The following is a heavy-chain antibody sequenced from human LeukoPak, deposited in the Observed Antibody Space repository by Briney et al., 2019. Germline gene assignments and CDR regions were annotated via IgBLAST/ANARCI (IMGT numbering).Heavy chain of an antibody. J-gene: IGHJ5*02. CDR1: GFTFSSYG. V-gene: IGHV3-33*01. D-gene: IGHD6-6*01. CDR3: ARDESSTSVDWFDP. CDR2: IWYDGSNK. Sequence: PGGSLRLSCAASGFTFSSYGMHWVRQAPGKGLEWVAVIWYDGSNKYYADSVKGRFTISRDNSKNTLYLQMNSLRAEDTAVYYCARDESSTSVDWFDPWGQGTLVTVSS.